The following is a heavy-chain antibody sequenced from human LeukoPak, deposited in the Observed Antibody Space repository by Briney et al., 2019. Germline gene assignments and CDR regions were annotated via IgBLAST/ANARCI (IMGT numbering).Heavy chain of an antibody. J-gene: IGHJ3*02. D-gene: IGHD1-26*01. Sequence: PSETLSLTCAVYGGSFSGYYWGWIRQPPGKGLEWIGSIYYSGSTYYNPSLKSRVTISVDTSKNQFSLKLSSVTAADTAVYYCARRASAWESFDIWGQGTMVTVSS. V-gene: IGHV4-39*01. CDR2: IYYSGST. CDR3: ARRASAWESFDI. CDR1: GGSFSGYY.